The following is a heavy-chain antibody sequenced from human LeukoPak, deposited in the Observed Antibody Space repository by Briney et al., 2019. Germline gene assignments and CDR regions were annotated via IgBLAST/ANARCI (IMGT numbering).Heavy chain of an antibody. D-gene: IGHD3-3*01. CDR2: IYYSGST. CDR1: GGSIRSYY. V-gene: IGHV4-59*08. Sequence: SETLSLTCIVSGGSIRSYYWSWIRQPPGKGLEWIGYIYYSGSTNYNPSLKSRVTISVDTSKNQFSLKLSSVTAADTAVYYCARHSSWSGYYDWFDPWGQGTLVTVSS. J-gene: IGHJ5*02. CDR3: ARHSSWSGYYDWFDP.